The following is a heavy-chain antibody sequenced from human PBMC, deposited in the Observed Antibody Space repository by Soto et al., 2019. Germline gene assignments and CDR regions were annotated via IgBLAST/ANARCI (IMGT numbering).Heavy chain of an antibody. Sequence: GASLQISCKGAGYSFTSYWVGLVRHIPGKGLEWMGIIYPGDSDTRYNPSFQCQVTISADKSISTAYLQWRSLKASDTAMYYCARRIYGDSYYYYGTDVWCPGTTVNVST. CDR1: GYSFTSYW. CDR2: IYPGDSDT. J-gene: IGHJ6*01. D-gene: IGHD4-17*01. CDR3: ARRIYGDSYYYYGTDV. V-gene: IGHV5-51*01.